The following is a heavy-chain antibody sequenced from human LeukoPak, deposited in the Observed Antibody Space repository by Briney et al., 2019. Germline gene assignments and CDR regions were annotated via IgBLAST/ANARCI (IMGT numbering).Heavy chain of an antibody. Sequence: NPSETLSLTCTVSGGSISSSSYYWSWIRQPPGKGLEWIGEINHSGSTNYNPSLKSRVTISVDTSKNQFSLKLSSVTAADTAVYYCASSTIFGVVANWFDPWGQGTLVTVSS. CDR2: INHSGST. CDR1: GGSISSSSYY. D-gene: IGHD3-3*01. J-gene: IGHJ5*02. V-gene: IGHV4-39*07. CDR3: ASSTIFGVVANWFDP.